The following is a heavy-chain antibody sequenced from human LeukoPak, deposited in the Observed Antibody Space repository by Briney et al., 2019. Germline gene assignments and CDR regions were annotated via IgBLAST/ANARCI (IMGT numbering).Heavy chain of an antibody. D-gene: IGHD2-2*01. CDR1: GFTFDDYA. V-gene: IGHV3-9*01. J-gene: IGHJ4*02. CDR2: ISWNSGSI. Sequence: GRSLRLSCSASGFTFDDYAMQWVRQAPGKGLEWVSGISWNSGSIGYADSVKGRFTISRDNAKNSLYLQMNSLRAEDTALYYCAKDWAPTRLDSYFDYWGQGTLVTVSS. CDR3: AKDWAPTRLDSYFDY.